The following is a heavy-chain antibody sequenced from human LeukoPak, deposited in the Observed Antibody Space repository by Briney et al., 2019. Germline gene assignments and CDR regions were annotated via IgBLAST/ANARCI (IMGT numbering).Heavy chain of an antibody. V-gene: IGHV1-46*01. D-gene: IGHD6-13*01. CDR3: VRAPRDSSTMLDY. J-gene: IGHJ4*02. Sequence: ASVKVSCKASGYTFTTYWIQWVRQAPGQGLEWVALINPNDGSTTYAHKFQGRVTMTRDTSTSTDYMDLSRLTSEDTAVYYCVRAPRDSSTMLDYWGQGTLVTVSS. CDR1: GYTFTTYW. CDR2: INPNDGST.